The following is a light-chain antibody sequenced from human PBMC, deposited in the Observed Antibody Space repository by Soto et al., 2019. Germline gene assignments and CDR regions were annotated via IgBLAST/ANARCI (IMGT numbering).Light chain of an antibody. CDR1: QSVSSN. Sequence: EIVMTQSPATLSVSPGERATLSCRASQSVSSNLAWYQQKPGQAPRRLIFGASTRATGIPARFSGSGSGTEVTLTISSLQSEDFAVYYCQHYNDWPPWTFGQGTKVEIK. V-gene: IGKV3-15*01. CDR3: QHYNDWPPWT. J-gene: IGKJ1*01. CDR2: GAS.